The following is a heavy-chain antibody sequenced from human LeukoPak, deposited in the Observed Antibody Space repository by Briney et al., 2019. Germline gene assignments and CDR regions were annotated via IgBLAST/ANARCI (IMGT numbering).Heavy chain of an antibody. Sequence: ASVNVSCKASGYTFTGYYIHWVRQAPGQGLEWMGWINPNSSGTNSAQKFQGRVTMTRDTSITTAYMELSSLRSDDTAVYSCARGVTARGFYYYMDIWGKGTTVTISS. CDR2: INPNSSGT. CDR1: GYTFTGYY. D-gene: IGHD2-21*02. V-gene: IGHV1-2*02. J-gene: IGHJ6*03. CDR3: ARGVTARGFYYYMDI.